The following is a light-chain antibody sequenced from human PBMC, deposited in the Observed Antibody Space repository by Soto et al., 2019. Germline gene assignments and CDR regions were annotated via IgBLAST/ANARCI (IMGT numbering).Light chain of an antibody. CDR2: RDN. Sequence: QPVLTQPPSASGTPGQRVTISCSGSSSNIGSEYVHWFQLLPGMAPKLLIYRDNQRPSGVSDRFSGSKSGTSGSLAISGLRTEDEADYYCATYDDRLSGWVFGGGTKLTVL. J-gene: IGLJ3*02. CDR3: ATYDDRLSGWV. CDR1: SSNIGSEY. V-gene: IGLV1-47*01.